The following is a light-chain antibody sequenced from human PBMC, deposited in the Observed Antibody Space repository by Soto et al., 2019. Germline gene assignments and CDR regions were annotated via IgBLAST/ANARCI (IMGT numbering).Light chain of an antibody. CDR3: QQSYSRPRT. Sequence: DIQMTQSPSSLSVSVGDRVTISCRASQTISAYLNWYQQKPGKAPNVLIYAASTLQSGAPSRFSGSGSGTHFNLNISSLQPEDSATYYCQQSYSRPRTFGQGTKV. J-gene: IGKJ1*01. V-gene: IGKV1-39*01. CDR1: QTISAY. CDR2: AAS.